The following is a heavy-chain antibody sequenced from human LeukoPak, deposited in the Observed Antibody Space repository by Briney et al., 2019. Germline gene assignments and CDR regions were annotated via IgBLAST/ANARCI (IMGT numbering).Heavy chain of an antibody. CDR1: GGSFSGYY. CDR2: INHSGSI. Sequence: PSETLSLTCAVYGGSFSGYYWSWIRQPPGKGLEWIGEINHSGSINYNPSLKSRVTISVDTSKNQFSLKLSSVTAADTAVYYCAGQRGYSGYVHFDYWGQGTLVTVSS. CDR3: AGQRGYSGYVHFDY. D-gene: IGHD5-12*01. J-gene: IGHJ4*02. V-gene: IGHV4-34*01.